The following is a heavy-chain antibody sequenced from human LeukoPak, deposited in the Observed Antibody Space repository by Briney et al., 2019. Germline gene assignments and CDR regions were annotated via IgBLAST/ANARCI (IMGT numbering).Heavy chain of an antibody. V-gene: IGHV3-23*01. D-gene: IGHD2-15*01. J-gene: IGHJ4*02. Sequence: GGSLRLSCVASGFTFSSYAMSWVRQTPGKGLEWVSAISNSGTSTYNADSVKGRLTISRDNSKNTLYLQMNSLRAEDTAVYYCAKRYCSGGSCCPDYWGQGTRVTVSS. CDR1: GFTFSSYA. CDR2: ISNSGTST. CDR3: AKRYCSGGSCCPDY.